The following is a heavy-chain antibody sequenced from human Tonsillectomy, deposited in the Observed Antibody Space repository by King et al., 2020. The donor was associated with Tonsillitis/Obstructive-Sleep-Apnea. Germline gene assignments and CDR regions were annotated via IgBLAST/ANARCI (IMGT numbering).Heavy chain of an antibody. CDR1: GFTFSSYA. J-gene: IGHJ3*02. Sequence: VQLVESGGGLVQPGGSLRLSCAASGFTFSSYAMSWVRQAPGKGLEWVSAISGSGGSTYYADSVKGRFTISRDNSKNTLYLQMNSLRAEDTAVYYCAKAQSPATYWGGDCYPYDAFDIWGQGTMVTVSS. V-gene: IGHV3-23*04. CDR2: ISGSGGST. CDR3: AKAQSPATYWGGDCYPYDAFDI. D-gene: IGHD2-21*02.